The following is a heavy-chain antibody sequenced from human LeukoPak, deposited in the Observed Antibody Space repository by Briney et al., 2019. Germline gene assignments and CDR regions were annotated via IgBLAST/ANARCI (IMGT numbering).Heavy chain of an antibody. Sequence: GGSLRLSCAASEFXFSSYGMHWVRRAPGKGLQWVASLWYDGTNKYYADSVKGRFTISRDNSKNTLYLQMNSLRAEDTAVYYCAKDRDWYYFDYWGQGTLVTVSS. J-gene: IGHJ4*02. CDR1: EFXFSSYG. V-gene: IGHV3-30*02. CDR3: AKDRDWYYFDY. D-gene: IGHD5-24*01. CDR2: LWYDGTNK.